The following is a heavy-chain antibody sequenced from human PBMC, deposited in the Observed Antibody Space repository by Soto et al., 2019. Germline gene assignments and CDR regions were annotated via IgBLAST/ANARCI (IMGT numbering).Heavy chain of an antibody. D-gene: IGHD6-19*01. CDR2: IIPILGIT. Sequence: QVQLVQSGAEVKKPESSVKVSCKASGGTFSSYTISWVRQAPGQGLEWMGRIIPILGITNYAQKFQGRVTMAAHXSTSTAYMELSSLRSEDTAVYYCAIAVAGTHGMDVWGQGTTVTASS. CDR3: AIAVAGTHGMDV. CDR1: GGTFSSYT. J-gene: IGHJ6*02. V-gene: IGHV1-69*02.